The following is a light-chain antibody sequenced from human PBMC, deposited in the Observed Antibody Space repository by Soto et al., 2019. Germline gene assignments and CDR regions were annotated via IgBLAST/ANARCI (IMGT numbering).Light chain of an antibody. J-gene: IGKJ5*01. Sequence: EIVLTQSPGTLSLSPGERATLSCRASQSVSSSYLAWYQQKPGQAPRLLIYGVSSRATGIPDRYSGSASGTDFTLTISRLEPEDFAVYYCQQYGSSPPINFGQVTRLEIK. CDR1: QSVSSSY. CDR3: QQYGSSPPIN. V-gene: IGKV3-20*01. CDR2: GVS.